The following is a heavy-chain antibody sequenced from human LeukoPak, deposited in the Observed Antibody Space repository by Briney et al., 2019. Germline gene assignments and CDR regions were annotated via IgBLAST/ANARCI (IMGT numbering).Heavy chain of an antibody. Sequence: PSETLSLTCTVSGGSISSYYWSWIRQPPGKGLEWIGYIYYSGSTNYNPSLKSRVTISVDTPKNQFSLKLSSVTAADTAVYYCARANAGYCSGGSCPYYYYYYYMDVWGKGTTVTISS. CDR1: GGSISSYY. J-gene: IGHJ6*03. V-gene: IGHV4-59*01. CDR2: IYYSGST. D-gene: IGHD2-15*01. CDR3: ARANAGYCSGGSCPYYYYYYYMDV.